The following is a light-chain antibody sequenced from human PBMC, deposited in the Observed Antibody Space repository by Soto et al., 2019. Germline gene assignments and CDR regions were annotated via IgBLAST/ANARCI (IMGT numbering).Light chain of an antibody. Sequence: DIQLTQSPSFLSASIGDRVTITCRASQGISSYLAWYQQKPGKAPKLLIYAASNFQSGVPSRFSGSGSGTHFTLTISSLQPEDFATYYCQQLHGYPITFGQGTRLEIK. CDR3: QQLHGYPIT. CDR1: QGISSY. CDR2: AAS. J-gene: IGKJ5*01. V-gene: IGKV1-9*01.